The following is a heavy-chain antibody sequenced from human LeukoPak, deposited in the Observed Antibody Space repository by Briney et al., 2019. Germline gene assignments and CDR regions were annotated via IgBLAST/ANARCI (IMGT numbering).Heavy chain of an antibody. D-gene: IGHD2-2*01. CDR2: IRSKAYGGTT. CDR3: TRGWDCSSTRCQTYYYYYYMDV. J-gene: IGHJ6*03. Sequence: GGSLRLSCTASGFTFGDYAMSWVRQAPGKGLEWVGFIRSKAYGGTTEYAASVKGRFTISRDDSKSIAYLQMNSLKTEDTAVYYCTRGWDCSSTRCQTYYYYYYMDVWGKGTTVTVSS. V-gene: IGHV3-49*04. CDR1: GFTFGDYA.